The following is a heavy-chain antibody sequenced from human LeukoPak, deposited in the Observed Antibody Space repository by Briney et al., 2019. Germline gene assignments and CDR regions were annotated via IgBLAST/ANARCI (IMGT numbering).Heavy chain of an antibody. V-gene: IGHV3-23*01. J-gene: IGHJ4*02. CDR3: AKHIATRPSYFDY. Sequence: PGGSLRLSCAASGFTFSSYAMSWVRQAPGKGLECVSVISDSGGSTGYADSVKGRFTISRDNSKNTLFLQMNSLRAEDTAVYYCAKHIATRPSYFDYWGQGTLVTVSS. CDR2: ISDSGGST. CDR1: GFTFSSYA. D-gene: IGHD6-6*01.